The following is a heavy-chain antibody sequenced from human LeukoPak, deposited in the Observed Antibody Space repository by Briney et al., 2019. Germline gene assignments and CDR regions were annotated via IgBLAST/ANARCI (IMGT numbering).Heavy chain of an antibody. V-gene: IGHV4-39*01. CDR2: IYYSGST. CDR1: GGSISSSSYY. CDR3: AHLAAAGNCDY. D-gene: IGHD6-13*01. Sequence: SETLSLTCTVSGGSISSSSYYWGWIRQPPGKGLEWIGSIYYSGSTYYNPSLKSRVTISVDTSRNQFSLKLSSVTAADTAVYYCAHLAAAGNCDYWGQGNLVTVSS. J-gene: IGHJ4*02.